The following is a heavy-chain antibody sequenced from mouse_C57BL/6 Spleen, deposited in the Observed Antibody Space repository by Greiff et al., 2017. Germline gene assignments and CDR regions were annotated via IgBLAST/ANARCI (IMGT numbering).Heavy chain of an antibody. D-gene: IGHD2-3*01. CDR1: GYTFTSYW. CDR2: IHPNSGST. CDR3: ARDDGYLLFDY. V-gene: IGHV1-64*01. J-gene: IGHJ2*01. Sequence: QVQLKQPGAELVKPGASVKLSCKASGYTFTSYWMHWVKQRPGQGLEWIGMIHPNSGSTNYNEKFKSKATLTVDKSSSTAYMQRSSLTAEDSAVYYCARDDGYLLFDYWGQGTTLTVSS.